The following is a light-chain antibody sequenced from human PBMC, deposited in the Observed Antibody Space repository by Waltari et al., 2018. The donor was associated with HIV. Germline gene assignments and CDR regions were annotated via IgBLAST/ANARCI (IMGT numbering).Light chain of an antibody. CDR1: SSDVGGYNY. Sequence: QSALTQPASVSGSPGQSITISCTGTSSDVGGYNYVSWYQQHPGKAPKLMIYDVSNRPSGVSNRFSGSKSVNTASLTISGLQAEDEADYYCSSYTSSSPYAFGTGTKVTVL. J-gene: IGLJ1*01. CDR2: DVS. CDR3: SSYTSSSPYA. V-gene: IGLV2-14*03.